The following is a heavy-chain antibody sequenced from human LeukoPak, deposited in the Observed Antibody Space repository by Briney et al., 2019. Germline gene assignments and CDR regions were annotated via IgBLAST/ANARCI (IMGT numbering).Heavy chain of an antibody. V-gene: IGHV3-48*02. Sequence: GGSLRLSCAASGFTFSSYTMNWVRQAPGKGPEWVSYIDSSSSTIYYADSVEGRFTISRDNARNSLDLQMNSLTDEDTAVYHCARGRYSDYSGFFLEFESWGQGTQVSVSS. CDR3: ARGRYSDYSGFFLEFES. CDR2: IDSSSSTI. J-gene: IGHJ4*02. D-gene: IGHD5-12*01. CDR1: GFTFSSYT.